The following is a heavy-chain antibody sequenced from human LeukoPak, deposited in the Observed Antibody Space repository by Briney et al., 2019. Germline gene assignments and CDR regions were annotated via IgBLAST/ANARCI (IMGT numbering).Heavy chain of an antibody. D-gene: IGHD3-10*01. Sequence: SETLSLTYTVSGGSISSYYWSWIRQPPGKGLEWIGYIYYSGSTNYNPSLKSRVTISVDTSKNQFSLKLGSVTAADTAVYYCARVSVVSLVRGKYMDVWGKGTTVTVSS. J-gene: IGHJ6*03. CDR1: GGSISSYY. CDR2: IYYSGST. V-gene: IGHV4-59*01. CDR3: ARVSVVSLVRGKYMDV.